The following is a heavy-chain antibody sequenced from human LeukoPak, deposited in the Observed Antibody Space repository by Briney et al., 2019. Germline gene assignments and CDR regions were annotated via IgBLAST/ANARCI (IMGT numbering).Heavy chain of an antibody. J-gene: IGHJ4*02. CDR2: INNSGNTI. Sequence: GGSLRLSCAASGFTFSTYEMNWVRQAPGKGLEWVSSINNSGNTIYYADSVKGRFTISRDNSKNSLYLQMNSLRAEDTAVYYCASGAQSDYWGQGTLVTVSS. CDR3: ASGAQSDY. D-gene: IGHD1-26*01. CDR1: GFTFSTYE. V-gene: IGHV3-48*03.